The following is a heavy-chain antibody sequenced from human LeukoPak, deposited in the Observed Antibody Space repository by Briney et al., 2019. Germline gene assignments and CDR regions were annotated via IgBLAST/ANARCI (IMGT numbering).Heavy chain of an antibody. CDR2: ITGNGDVA. D-gene: IGHD5-18*01. V-gene: IGHV3-23*01. Sequence: PGGSLRLSCAASGFIFTNYAMSWVRQAPGKGLEWVSTITGNGDVAYYADSVKGRFTISRDNSRNTLYLQMSSLRADDTAAYYCEKDLTAMTNFDSWGQGTLVTVSS. J-gene: IGHJ4*02. CDR1: GFIFTNYA. CDR3: EKDLTAMTNFDS.